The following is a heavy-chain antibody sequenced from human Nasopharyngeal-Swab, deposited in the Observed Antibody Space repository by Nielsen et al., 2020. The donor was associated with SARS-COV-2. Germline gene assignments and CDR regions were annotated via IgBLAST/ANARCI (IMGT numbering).Heavy chain of an antibody. D-gene: IGHD3-3*01. CDR1: GFILGDYY. V-gene: IGHV4-34*12. J-gene: IGHJ4*02. Sequence: GSLRLSCVASGFILGDYYMDWIRQPPGKGLEWIGQILVNRYTEYHPSVRGRITVYADTSENYFSLRLSSVTAADTAVYYCARLDPFGSEDKWGQGTLVTVSS. CDR3: ARLDPFGSEDK. CDR2: ILVNRYT.